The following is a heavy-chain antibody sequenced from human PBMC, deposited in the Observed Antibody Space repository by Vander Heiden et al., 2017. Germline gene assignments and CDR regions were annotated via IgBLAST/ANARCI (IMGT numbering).Heavy chain of an antibody. CDR2: IYDSGST. CDR3: ARSAVAGTFRY. CDR1: GGSISSYY. V-gene: IGHV4-59*01. J-gene: IGHJ4*02. Sequence: QVQLQESGPGLVKPSETLSLTCTVSGGSISSYYWSWIRQPPGKGLEWIGYIYDSGSTNYNPSLKSRGTISVDTSKNQFSLKLSSVTAADTAGYYCARSAVAGTFRYWGQGNLGNVA. D-gene: IGHD6-19*01.